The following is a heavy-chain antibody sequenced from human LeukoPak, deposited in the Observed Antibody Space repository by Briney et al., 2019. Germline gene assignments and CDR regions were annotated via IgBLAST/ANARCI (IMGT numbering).Heavy chain of an antibody. D-gene: IGHD3-10*01. CDR1: GFTFSSCG. J-gene: IGHJ4*02. CDR3: AKDTYGSGSYYYFDY. Sequence: GRSLRLSCAASGFTFSSCGMHWVRQAPGKGLEWVAVISYDGSNKYYADSVKGRFTISRDNSKNTLYLQMNSLRAEDTAVYYCAKDTYGSGSYYYFDYWGQGTLVTVSS. CDR2: ISYDGSNK. V-gene: IGHV3-30*18.